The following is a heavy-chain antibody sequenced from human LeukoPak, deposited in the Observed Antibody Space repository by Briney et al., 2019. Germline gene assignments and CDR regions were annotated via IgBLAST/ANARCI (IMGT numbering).Heavy chain of an antibody. J-gene: IGHJ6*03. CDR1: GFSISSYE. V-gene: IGHV3-48*03. CDR2: ISSSGSTI. Sequence: PGGSLRLSCAASGFSISSYEMNWVRQAPGKGLEWASHISSSGSTILYADSVKGRFTISRDNAKNSLYLQMNSLRAEDTAVYYCARVELAPYYYYMDVWGKGTTVTVSS. CDR3: ARVELAPYYYYMDV. D-gene: IGHD1-7*01.